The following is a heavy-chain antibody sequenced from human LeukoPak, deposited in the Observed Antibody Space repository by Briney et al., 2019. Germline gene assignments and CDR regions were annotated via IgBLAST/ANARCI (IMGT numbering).Heavy chain of an antibody. D-gene: IGHD3-10*01. J-gene: IGHJ4*02. Sequence: GGSLRLSCAASGFTFSSYWMSWVRQAPGKGLEWVANIKQDGSEKYYVDSVKGRFTISRDNAKNSLYLQMNSLRAEDTAVYYCARRRGVWFGPKTIDYWGQGTLVTVSS. CDR3: ARRRGVWFGPKTIDY. CDR1: GFTFSSYW. V-gene: IGHV3-7*01. CDR2: IKQDGSEK.